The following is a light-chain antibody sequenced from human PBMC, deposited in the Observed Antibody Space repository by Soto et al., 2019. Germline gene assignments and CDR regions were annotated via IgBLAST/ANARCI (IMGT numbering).Light chain of an antibody. Sequence: QAVVTQPASVSGSPGQSITISCTGTSSDVGGYNYVSWYQQHPGKAPKLMIYDVSNSPSGVSNRFSGSKSGNTASLTISGLQAEDEADYYCSSYTSSTLVVFGGGTKLTVL. CDR3: SSYTSSTLVV. V-gene: IGLV2-14*01. CDR2: DVS. CDR1: SSDVGGYNY. J-gene: IGLJ2*01.